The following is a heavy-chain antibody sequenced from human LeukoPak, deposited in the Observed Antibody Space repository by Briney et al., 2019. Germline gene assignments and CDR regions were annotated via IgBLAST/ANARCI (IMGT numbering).Heavy chain of an antibody. V-gene: IGHV3-11*04. CDR3: AGDGSTTVVTRFDY. CDR1: GFTFSDYY. D-gene: IGHD4-23*01. CDR2: ISSSGSTI. J-gene: IGHJ4*02. Sequence: GGSLRLSCAASGFTFSDYYMSWIRQAPGKGLEWVSYISSSGSTIYYADSVKGRFTISRDNAKNSLYLQMNSLRAEDTAVYYCAGDGSTTVVTRFDYWGQGTLVTVSS.